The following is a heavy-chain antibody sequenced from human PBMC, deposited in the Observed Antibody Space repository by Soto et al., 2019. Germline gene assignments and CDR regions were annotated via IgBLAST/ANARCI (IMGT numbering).Heavy chain of an antibody. J-gene: IGHJ4*02. Sequence: GGSLRLSCVVSGFTFSRYGMHWLRQAPGEGLEWMAVIVNDGSDRDYAASVAGRFTISRDNSKNTLYLQMDNLGVDDTAMYYCARDDDYEANGLDYWGQGTLVTVSS. V-gene: IGHV3-33*01. CDR1: GFTFSRYG. CDR3: ARDDDYEANGLDY. CDR2: IVNDGSDR. D-gene: IGHD4-17*01.